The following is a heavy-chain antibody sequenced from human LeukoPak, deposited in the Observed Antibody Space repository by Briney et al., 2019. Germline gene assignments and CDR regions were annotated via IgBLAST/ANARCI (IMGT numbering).Heavy chain of an antibody. V-gene: IGHV6-1*01. CDR2: TYYRSKWSN. D-gene: IGHD3-10*01. CDR3: ARSHSGRFDS. CDR1: ADSVSSNTVV. Sequence: SQTLSLTCAISADSVSSNTVVWNWIRQSPSRGLEWLGRTYYRSKWSNDYAVSVKSRITINPGTSKNQFSLQLNSVTPEDTAVYYCARSHSGRFDSWGQGTLVTVSS. J-gene: IGHJ4*02.